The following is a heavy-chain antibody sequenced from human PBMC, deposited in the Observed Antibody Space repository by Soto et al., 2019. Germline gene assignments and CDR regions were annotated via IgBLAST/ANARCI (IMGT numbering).Heavy chain of an antibody. D-gene: IGHD3-9*01. CDR1: GFTFSSYA. V-gene: IGHV3-23*01. CDR2: ISNSGDST. Sequence: GGSLRLSCVASGFTFSSYALNWVRQAPGKGLEWVSTISNSGDSTYYADSVKGRFTVSRDNSKNTLYLQMNSLRAEDTAVYYCARDPSTGSADYWGQGTLVTVSS. CDR3: ARDPSTGSADY. J-gene: IGHJ4*02.